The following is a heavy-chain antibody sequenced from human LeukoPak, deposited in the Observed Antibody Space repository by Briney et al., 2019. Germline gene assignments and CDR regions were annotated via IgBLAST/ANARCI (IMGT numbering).Heavy chain of an antibody. CDR2: ISYDGSNK. CDR1: GFTFSSYA. D-gene: IGHD5-12*01. V-gene: IGHV3-30-3*01. CDR3: ARDRLPSGYDAFVI. Sequence: GRSLRLSCAASGFTFSSYAMHWVRQAPGKGLEWVAVISYDGSNKYYADSVKGRFTISRDNSKNTLYLQMNSLRAEDTAVYYCARDRLPSGYDAFVIWGQGTMVTVSS. J-gene: IGHJ3*02.